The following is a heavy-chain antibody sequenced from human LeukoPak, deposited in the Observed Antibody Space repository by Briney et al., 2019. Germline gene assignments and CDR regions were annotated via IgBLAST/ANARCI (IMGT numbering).Heavy chain of an antibody. D-gene: IGHD2-15*01. V-gene: IGHV3-23*01. J-gene: IGHJ4*02. Sequence: GGSLRLSCAASGFTFSSYAMSWVRQAPGKGLEWVSAISGSGGSTYYADSVKGRFTISRDNSKNTLFLQMNRLRPEDAAVYYCAKAPVTTCRGAFCYPFDYWGLGTLVTVSS. CDR1: GFTFSSYA. CDR3: AKAPVTTCRGAFCYPFDY. CDR2: ISGSGGST.